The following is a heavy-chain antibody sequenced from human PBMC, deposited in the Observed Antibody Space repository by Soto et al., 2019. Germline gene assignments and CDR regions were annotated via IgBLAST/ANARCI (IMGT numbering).Heavy chain of an antibody. V-gene: IGHV4-31*03. J-gene: IGHJ6*02. Sequence: QVQLQESGPGLVKPSQTLSLTCTVSGGSIRSGGYYWSWVRQNPRKGLEWIGNIYYSGNTYYNPSLKSRLTISVDTSKNQLSLTLSSVTAADTAVYYCARDRLMATAGTARHYFGLDVWGQGTTVTVSS. D-gene: IGHD5-18*01. CDR3: ARDRLMATAGTARHYFGLDV. CDR1: GGSIRSGGYY. CDR2: IYYSGNT.